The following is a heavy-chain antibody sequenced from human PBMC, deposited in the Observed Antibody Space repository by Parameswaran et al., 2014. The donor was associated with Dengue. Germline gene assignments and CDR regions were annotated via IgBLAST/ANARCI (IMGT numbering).Heavy chain of an antibody. J-gene: IGHJ4*02. D-gene: IGHD3-16*01. CDR3: AKATYDYIFLDY. Sequence: MPGVRQAPGKGLEWVAFIRYDGSNKYCADSVKGRFTISRDNSKNTLYLQMNTLRAEDTAVYYCAKATYDYIFLDYWGQGTLVTVSS. CDR2: IRYDGSNK. V-gene: IGHV3-30*02.